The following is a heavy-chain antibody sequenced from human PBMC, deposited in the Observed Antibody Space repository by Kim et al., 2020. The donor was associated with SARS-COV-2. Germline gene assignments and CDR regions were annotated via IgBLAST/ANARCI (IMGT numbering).Heavy chain of an antibody. V-gene: IGHV3-23*01. D-gene: IGHD1-1*01. CDR2: IGDRGDNP. CDR3: AKDTWNDGAWGNHWFDP. J-gene: IGHJ5*02. CDR1: GFNFSFQG. Sequence: GGSLRLSCAASGFNFSFQGMSWVRQGPGKGLEWVSSIGDRGDNPYYADSVKGRFTVFRDNSRSILHLQMSSLRVEDTAIYYCAKDTWNDGAWGNHWFDPMGQGTPVTVSS.